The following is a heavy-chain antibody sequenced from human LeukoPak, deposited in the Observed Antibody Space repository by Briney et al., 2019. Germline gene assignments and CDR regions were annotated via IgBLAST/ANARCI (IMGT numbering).Heavy chain of an antibody. CDR2: ISYDGSNK. Sequence: GGSLRLSCAASGFTFSSYAMHWVRQAPGKGLEWVAVISYDGSNKYYADSVKGRFTISRDNSKNTLYLQMNSLRAEDTAVYYCAGATYYDSSGYPTYWGQGTLVTVSS. CDR3: AGATYYDSSGYPTY. V-gene: IGHV3-30-3*01. D-gene: IGHD3-22*01. J-gene: IGHJ4*02. CDR1: GFTFSSYA.